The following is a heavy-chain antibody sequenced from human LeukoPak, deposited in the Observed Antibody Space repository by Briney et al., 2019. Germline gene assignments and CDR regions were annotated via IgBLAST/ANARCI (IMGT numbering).Heavy chain of an antibody. CDR3: AREREATVTDY. CDR1: GYTFTSYG. V-gene: IGHV1-18*01. CDR2: ISAYNGNT. J-gene: IGHJ4*02. Sequence: GGSLRLSCAASGYTFTSYGISWVRQAPGQGLEWMGWISAYNGNTNYAQKLQGRVTMTTDTSTSTAYMELRSLRSDDTAVYYCAREREATVTDYWGQGTLVTVSS. D-gene: IGHD4-17*01.